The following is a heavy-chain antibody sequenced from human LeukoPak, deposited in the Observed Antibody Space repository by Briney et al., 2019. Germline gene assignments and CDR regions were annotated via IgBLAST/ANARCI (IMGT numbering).Heavy chain of an antibody. D-gene: IGHD2-2*01. V-gene: IGHV1-24*01. J-gene: IGHJ6*02. CDR1: GYTLTELS. Sequence: ATVKVSCKVSGYTLTELSMHWVRQAPGKGLEWMGGFDPEDGETIYAQKFQGRVTMTEDTSTDTAYMELSSLGSEDTAVYYCATGEVPAAIWRYYYGMDVWGQGTTVTVSS. CDR3: ATGEVPAAIWRYYYGMDV. CDR2: FDPEDGET.